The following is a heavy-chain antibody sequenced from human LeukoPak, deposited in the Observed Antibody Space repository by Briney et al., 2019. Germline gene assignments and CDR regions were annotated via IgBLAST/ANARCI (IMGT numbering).Heavy chain of an antibody. Sequence: PGGSLRLSCAASGFTFSSYWMSWVRQAPGKGLEWVANIKQDGSEKYYVDSVKGRFTISSDNAKNSLYLQMNSLRAEDTAVYYCARVKYSGIAAPVGYWGQGTLVTVSS. CDR1: GFTFSSYW. CDR2: IKQDGSEK. J-gene: IGHJ4*02. CDR3: ARVKYSGIAAPVGY. V-gene: IGHV3-7*01. D-gene: IGHD6-13*01.